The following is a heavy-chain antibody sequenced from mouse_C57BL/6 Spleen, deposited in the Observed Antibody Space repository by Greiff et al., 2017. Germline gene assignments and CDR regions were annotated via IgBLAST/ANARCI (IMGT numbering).Heavy chain of an antibody. Sequence: VQLQQPGAELVKPGASVKMSCKASGYTFTSYWITWVKQRPGQGLEWIGDIYPGSGSTNYNEKFKSKATLTVDTSSSTAYMQLSSLTSEDSAVYYCARTGNYEEGAMDYWGQGTSVTVSS. V-gene: IGHV1-55*01. CDR2: IYPGSGST. CDR3: ARTGNYEEGAMDY. J-gene: IGHJ4*01. CDR1: GYTFTSYW. D-gene: IGHD2-1*01.